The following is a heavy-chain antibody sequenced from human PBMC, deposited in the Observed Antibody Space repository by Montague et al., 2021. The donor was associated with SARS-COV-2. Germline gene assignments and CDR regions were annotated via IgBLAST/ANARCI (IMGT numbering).Heavy chain of an antibody. J-gene: IGHJ4*02. D-gene: IGHD3-9*01. Sequence: SETRSLTCAVSGGSISHYYWSWIRQPPGKGLEWIGYIYSSGGTNYNPSLKSRVTLSLDAAKNHFSLRLSSVTAADTAVYYCASRTDILTGYYDYWGQGTLVTVSS. CDR2: IYSSGGT. CDR1: GGSISHYY. CDR3: ASRTDILTGYYDY. V-gene: IGHV4-59*01.